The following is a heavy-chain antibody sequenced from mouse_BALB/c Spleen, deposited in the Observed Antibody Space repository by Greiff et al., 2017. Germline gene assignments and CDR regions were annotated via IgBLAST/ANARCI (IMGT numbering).Heavy chain of an antibody. J-gene: IGHJ4*01. CDR3: ARDAPYYYGSSYCYAMDY. D-gene: IGHD1-1*01. CDR1: GFSLTGYG. V-gene: IGHV2-6-7*01. CDR2: IWGDGST. Sequence: QVQLQQSGPGLVAPSQSLSITCTVSGFSLTGYGVNWVRQPPGKGLEWLGMIWGDGSTDYNSALKSRLSISKDNSKSQVFLKMNSLQTDDTARYYCARDAPYYYGSSYCYAMDYWGQGTSVTVSS.